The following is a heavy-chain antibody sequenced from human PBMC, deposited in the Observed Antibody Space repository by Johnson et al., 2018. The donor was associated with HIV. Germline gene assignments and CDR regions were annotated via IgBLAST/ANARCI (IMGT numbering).Heavy chain of an antibody. J-gene: IGHJ3*02. Sequence: QVQLVESGGGLVQPGGSLRLSCAASGFTVSSNYMNWIRQAPGKGLEWVSYISSSDSAIWYADSVKGRFTVSRDNAKNSLYLQINSLRAEDTAVYYCARSVNAGRPFDIWGQGTLVTVSS. CDR3: ARSVNAGRPFDI. D-gene: IGHD2-8*01. CDR2: ISSSDSAI. V-gene: IGHV3-11*04. CDR1: GFTVSSNY.